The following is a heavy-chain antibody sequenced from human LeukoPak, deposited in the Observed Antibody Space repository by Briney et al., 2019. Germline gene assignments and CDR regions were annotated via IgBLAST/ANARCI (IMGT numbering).Heavy chain of an antibody. V-gene: IGHV3-23*01. J-gene: IGHJ4*02. CDR1: GFTFSSYA. CDR2: ISGSGGGT. D-gene: IGHD6-19*01. CDR3: AKDSFPSRAVAGTFDY. Sequence: PGGSLRLSCAASGFTFSSYAMSWVRQAPGKGLEWVSAISGSGGGTYYADSVKGRFTISRDNSKNTLYLQMNSLRAEDTAVYYCAKDSFPSRAVAGTFDYWGQGTLVTVSS.